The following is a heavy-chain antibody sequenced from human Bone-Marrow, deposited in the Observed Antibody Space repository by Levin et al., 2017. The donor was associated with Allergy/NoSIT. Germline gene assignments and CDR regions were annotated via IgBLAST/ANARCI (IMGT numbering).Heavy chain of an antibody. CDR1: GFTFSDYY. J-gene: IGHJ4*02. CDR3: ARVEGGGAYPSLDY. V-gene: IGHV3-72*01. CDR2: SRNKADSYST. D-gene: IGHD3-16*01. Sequence: GGSLRLSCAVSGFTFSDYYMDWVRQAPGKGLEWVGRSRNKADSYSTEYAAAVKGRFTISRDDSKNSLDLQMNSLKTDDTAVYYCARVEGGGAYPSLDYWGQGTLVTVSS.